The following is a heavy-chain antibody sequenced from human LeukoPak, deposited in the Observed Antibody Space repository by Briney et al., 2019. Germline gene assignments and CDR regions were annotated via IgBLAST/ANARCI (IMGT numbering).Heavy chain of an antibody. J-gene: IGHJ4*02. CDR1: GFTFSSYW. D-gene: IGHD6-19*01. Sequence: PGGSLRLSCAASGFTFSSYWMSWVRQAPGKGLEWVANIKQDGSEKYYVDSVKGRFTISRDNAKNSLYLQMNSLRAEGTAVYYCARGRFGSGWPYFDYWGQGTLVTVSS. V-gene: IGHV3-7*01. CDR3: ARGRFGSGWPYFDY. CDR2: IKQDGSEK.